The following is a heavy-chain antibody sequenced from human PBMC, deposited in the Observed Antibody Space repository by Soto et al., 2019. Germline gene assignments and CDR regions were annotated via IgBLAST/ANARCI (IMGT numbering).Heavy chain of an antibody. Sequence: GGSLRLSCAASGFTFSSYGMHWVRQAPGKGLEWVAVIWYDGSNKYYADSVKGRFTISRDNSKNTLYLQMNSLRAEDTAVYYCARDPGAYYYDSSGFDYWGQGTLVTVSS. D-gene: IGHD3-22*01. J-gene: IGHJ4*02. V-gene: IGHV3-33*01. CDR2: IWYDGSNK. CDR1: GFTFSSYG. CDR3: ARDPGAYYYDSSGFDY.